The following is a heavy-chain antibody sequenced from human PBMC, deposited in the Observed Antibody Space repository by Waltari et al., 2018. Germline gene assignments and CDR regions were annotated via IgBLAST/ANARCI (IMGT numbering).Heavy chain of an antibody. J-gene: IGHJ4*02. CDR2: IYYSGST. CDR1: GFTFSSYS. CDR3: ARAEQWLGIDY. Sequence: VQLVESGGGLVQPGGSLRLSCAASGFTFSSYSMNWVRQAPGKGLEWIGYIYYSGSTYYNPSLKGRVTISVDTSKNQFSLKLSSVTAADTAVYYCARAEQWLGIDYWGQGTLVTVSS. V-gene: IGHV4-59*06. D-gene: IGHD6-19*01.